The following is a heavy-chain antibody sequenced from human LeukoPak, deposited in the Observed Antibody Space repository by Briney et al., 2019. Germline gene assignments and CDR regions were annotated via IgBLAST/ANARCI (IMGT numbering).Heavy chain of an antibody. CDR2: INPNSGGT. J-gene: IGHJ6*03. CDR3: ARVGYSYGYYYYYYMDV. Sequence: GASVKVSCKASGYTFTGYYMHWVRQAPGQGLEWMGWINPNSGGTNYAQKFQGRVTMTRDTSISTAYMELSRLRSDDTAVYYCARVGYSYGYYYYYYMDVWGKGTTVTVSS. V-gene: IGHV1-2*02. CDR1: GYTFTGYY. D-gene: IGHD5-18*01.